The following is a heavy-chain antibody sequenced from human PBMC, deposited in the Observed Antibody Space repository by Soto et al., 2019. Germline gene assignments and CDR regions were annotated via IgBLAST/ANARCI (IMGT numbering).Heavy chain of an antibody. D-gene: IGHD3-16*01. CDR1: GFTFSSYS. CDR2: ISSSSSYI. CDR3: ARGGGDGHTYYFDY. J-gene: IGHJ4*02. Sequence: EVQLVESGGGLVKPGGSLRLSCAASGFTFSSYSMNWVRQAPGKGLEWVSSISSSSSYIYYADSVKGRFTISRDNAKNALYLQMNSLRAEDTAVYYCARGGGDGHTYYFDYWGQGTLVTVSS. V-gene: IGHV3-21*01.